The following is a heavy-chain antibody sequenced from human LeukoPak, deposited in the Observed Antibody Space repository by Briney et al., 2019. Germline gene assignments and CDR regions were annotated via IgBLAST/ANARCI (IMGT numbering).Heavy chain of an antibody. J-gene: IGHJ4*02. Sequence: GGSLRLSCAASGFTFSNFGMSWVRQAPGKGLEWVSVISDSGGSTYYADSVKGRFTISRDNSKNTLYLQINSLKAEDTAIYYCAREVGSFDYWGQGTLVTVSS. D-gene: IGHD1-26*01. CDR2: ISDSGGST. CDR1: GFTFSNFG. CDR3: AREVGSFDY. V-gene: IGHV3-23*01.